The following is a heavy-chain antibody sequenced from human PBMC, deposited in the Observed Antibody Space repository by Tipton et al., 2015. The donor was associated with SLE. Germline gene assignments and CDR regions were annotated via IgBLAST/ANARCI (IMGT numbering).Heavy chain of an antibody. D-gene: IGHD3-22*01. CDR3: ARDLWLYYYDSTEAFDY. Sequence: LRLSCTVSGGSISSYYWSWIRQPPGKGLEWIGYIYYSGSTNYNPSLKSRVTISVDTSKNQFSLKLSSVTAADTAVYYCARDLWLYYYDSTEAFDYWGQGTLVTVSS. CDR1: GGSISSYY. CDR2: IYYSGST. V-gene: IGHV4-59*01. J-gene: IGHJ4*02.